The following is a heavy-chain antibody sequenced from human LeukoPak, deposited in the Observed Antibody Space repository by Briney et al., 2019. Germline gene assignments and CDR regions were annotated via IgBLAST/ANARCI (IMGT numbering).Heavy chain of an antibody. CDR3: AAVYYDFWSGYSLSLAFDI. J-gene: IGHJ3*02. CDR1: GFTFTSSA. V-gene: IGHV1-58*02. CDR2: IVVGSGNT. D-gene: IGHD3-3*01. Sequence: GPEVKKPGTSVKVSCKASGFTFTSSAMQWVRQARGQRLEWIGWIVVGSGNTNYAQKFQGRVTITRDMSTSTAYMELSSLRSEDTAVYYCAAVYYDFWSGYSLSLAFDIWGQGTMVTVSS.